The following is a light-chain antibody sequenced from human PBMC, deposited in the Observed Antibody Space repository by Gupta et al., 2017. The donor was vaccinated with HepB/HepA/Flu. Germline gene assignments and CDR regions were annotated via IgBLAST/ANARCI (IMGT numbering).Light chain of an antibody. V-gene: IGKV3-15*01. CDR2: GSS. CDR1: QTVDSR. J-gene: IGKJ4*01. Sequence: EIVMTQSPATLSVSPGERVTLSCRASQTVDSRLAWYQQKPGQAPRILIYGSSTRATGIPARFTGSGFGTEFTLTISSLQSEDFAVYYCQQYCNWPPLTFGGGTKVEIK. CDR3: QQYCNWPPLT.